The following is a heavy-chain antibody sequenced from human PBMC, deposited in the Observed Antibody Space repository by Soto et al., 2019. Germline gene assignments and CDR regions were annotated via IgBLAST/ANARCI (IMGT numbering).Heavy chain of an antibody. Sequence: GGSLRLSCAASGFTFSTYYMTWVRRAPGKGLEWVAILKPDESEKYYVDSVKGRFTISRDNAKNSLYLQMNSLRAEDTAVYYCAREGGRKGMDVWGQGTTVTVSS. CDR3: AREGGRKGMDV. J-gene: IGHJ6*02. D-gene: IGHD3-16*01. CDR2: LKPDESEK. CDR1: GFTFSTYY. V-gene: IGHV3-7*01.